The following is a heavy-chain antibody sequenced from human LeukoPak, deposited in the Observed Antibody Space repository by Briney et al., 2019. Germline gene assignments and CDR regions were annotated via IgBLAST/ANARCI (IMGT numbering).Heavy chain of an antibody. Sequence: SETLSLTCAVYGGSFSGYYWSWIRQPPGKGLEWIGEINHSGSTNYNPSLKSRVTISVDTSKNQFSLKLSSVTAADTAVYYCARGPSVEMATILFDYWGQGTLVTVSS. V-gene: IGHV4-34*01. CDR3: ARGPSVEMATILFDY. CDR2: INHSGST. J-gene: IGHJ4*02. D-gene: IGHD5-24*01. CDR1: GGSFSGYY.